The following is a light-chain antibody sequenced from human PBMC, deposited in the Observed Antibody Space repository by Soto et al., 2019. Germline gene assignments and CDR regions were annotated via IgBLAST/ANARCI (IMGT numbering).Light chain of an antibody. J-gene: IGKJ5*01. CDR2: DVS. Sequence: AIQVTQSPSSLSASVGDRVTMTCRASQDIRGALAWYHQKSGHPPNLLIYDVSTLEGGVPSRFSGSGSGTEFTLTISSLQPEDFGTYYCQHFNASPLTFGHGTRLEIK. CDR3: QHFNASPLT. V-gene: IGKV1-13*02. CDR1: QDIRGA.